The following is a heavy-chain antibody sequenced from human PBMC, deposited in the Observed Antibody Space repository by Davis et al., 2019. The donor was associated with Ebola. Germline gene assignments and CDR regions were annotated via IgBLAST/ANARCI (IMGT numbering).Heavy chain of an antibody. Sequence: ASVKVSCKASRYTFTSYDINWVRQATGQGLEWMGWMNPNSGGTNYAQKFQGRVTMTRDTSISTAYMELSRLRSDDTAVYYWARSYSSSWYRVPGDYWGQGTLVTVSS. V-gene: IGHV1-2*02. D-gene: IGHD6-13*01. J-gene: IGHJ4*02. CDR1: RYTFTSYD. CDR3: ARSYSSSWYRVPGDY. CDR2: MNPNSGGT.